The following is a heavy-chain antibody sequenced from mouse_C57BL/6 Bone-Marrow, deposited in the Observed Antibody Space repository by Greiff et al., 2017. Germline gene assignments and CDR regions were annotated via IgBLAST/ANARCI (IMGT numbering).Heavy chain of an antibody. CDR3: ARQAAQATYYFDY. J-gene: IGHJ2*01. CDR1: GFTFSDYG. V-gene: IGHV5-15*01. Sequence: EVKLMESGGGLVQPGGSLKLSCAASGFTFSDYGMAWVRQAPRKGPEWVAFISNLAYSIYYADTVTGRFTISRENAKNTLYLEMSSLRSEDTAMYYCARQAAQATYYFDYWGQGTTLTVSS. D-gene: IGHD3-2*02. CDR2: ISNLAYSI.